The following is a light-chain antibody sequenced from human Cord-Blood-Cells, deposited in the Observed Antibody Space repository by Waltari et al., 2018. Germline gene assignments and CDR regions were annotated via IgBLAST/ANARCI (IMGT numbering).Light chain of an antibody. Sequence: DIQMTQSPSTLSASVGDRVTITCRASQSISSWLAWYQQKPGKAPKLLIYKASSLESGVPSRFSGSGSGTESTLTISSLQPDDFATYYCQHPWTFGQGTKVEIK. V-gene: IGKV1-5*03. CDR1: QSISSW. CDR3: QHPWT. J-gene: IGKJ1*01. CDR2: KAS.